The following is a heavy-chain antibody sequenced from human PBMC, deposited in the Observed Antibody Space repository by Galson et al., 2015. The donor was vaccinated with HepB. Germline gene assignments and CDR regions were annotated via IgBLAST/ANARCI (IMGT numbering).Heavy chain of an antibody. CDR2: ISYDGSNK. CDR3: ARDLCSSTSCYGRGAFDI. Sequence: SLRLSCAASGFTFSSYAMHWVRQAPGKGLEWVAVISYDGSNKYYADSVKGRFTISRDNSKNTLYLQMNSLRAEDTAVYYCARDLCSSTSCYGRGAFDIWGQGTMVTVSS. CDR1: GFTFSSYA. D-gene: IGHD2-2*01. V-gene: IGHV3-30-3*01. J-gene: IGHJ3*02.